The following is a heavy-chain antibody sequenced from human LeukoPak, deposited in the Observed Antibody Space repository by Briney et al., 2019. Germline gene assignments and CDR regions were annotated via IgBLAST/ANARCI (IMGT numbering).Heavy chain of an antibody. J-gene: IGHJ6*02. Sequence: GGSLRLSCAASGFTFSSYGMHWVRPAPGKGLEWVAVISYDGSNKYYADSVKGRFTISRDSSKNTLYLQMNSLRAEDTAVYYCAKTLDSGNYYYYGMDVWGQGTTVTVSS. CDR3: AKTLDSGNYYYYGMDV. D-gene: IGHD3-10*01. V-gene: IGHV3-30*18. CDR2: ISYDGSNK. CDR1: GFTFSSYG.